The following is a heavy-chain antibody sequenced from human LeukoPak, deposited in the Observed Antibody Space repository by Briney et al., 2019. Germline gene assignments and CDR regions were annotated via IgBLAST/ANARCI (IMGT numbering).Heavy chain of an antibody. CDR1: GFTFSSYA. J-gene: IGHJ6*03. CDR3: ARDRSSVGMEEDYYYMDV. CDR2: ISDSGGRT. D-gene: IGHD6-6*01. V-gene: IGHV3-23*01. Sequence: GGSLRLSCAASGFTFSSYAMTWVRQAPGKGLEWVSSISDSGGRTYYADSVKGRCTISRDNSKNTLYLQMNSLRAEDTAVYYCARDRSSVGMEEDYYYMDVWGKGTTVTVSS.